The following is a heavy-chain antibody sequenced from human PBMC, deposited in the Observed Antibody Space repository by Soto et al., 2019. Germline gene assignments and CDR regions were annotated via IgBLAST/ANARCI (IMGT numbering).Heavy chain of an antibody. V-gene: IGHV1-69*13. Sequence: SVKVSCKASGGTFSSYAISWVRQSPGQGLEWMGGIIPIFGTANYAQKFQGRVTITADESTSTAYMELSSLRSEDTAVYYCAREGDYDILTGYQNFDYWGQGALVTVSS. CDR2: IIPIFGTA. CDR1: GGTFSSYA. CDR3: AREGDYDILTGYQNFDY. D-gene: IGHD3-9*01. J-gene: IGHJ4*02.